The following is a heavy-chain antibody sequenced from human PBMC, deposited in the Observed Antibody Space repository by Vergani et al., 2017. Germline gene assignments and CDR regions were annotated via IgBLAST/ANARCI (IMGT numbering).Heavy chain of an antibody. V-gene: IGHV1-18*01. CDR1: GYTFTSYG. J-gene: IGHJ4*03. Sequence: QVQLVQSGAEVKKPGASVKVSCKASGYTFTSYGISWVRQAPGQGLEWMGWISAYNGNTNYAQKLQGRVTMTTDTSTSTAYMELRSLRSDDTAVYYCTTADYCGGDCADFDYWGQGTTVTVSS. CDR2: ISAYNGNT. CDR3: TTADYCGGDCADFDY. D-gene: IGHD2-21*02.